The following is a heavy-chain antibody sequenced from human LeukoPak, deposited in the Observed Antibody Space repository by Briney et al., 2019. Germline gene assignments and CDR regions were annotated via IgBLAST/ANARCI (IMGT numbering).Heavy chain of an antibody. J-gene: IGHJ4*02. D-gene: IGHD3-22*01. CDR3: VRGSTGYLIDY. Sequence: GESLRLSCAASGFTFSTSWMHWVRQIPGKGLVWVSVINTDGRITVYADSVKGRFTISRDNAKNTLYLQMNSLRPEDTAVYYCVRGSTGYLIDYWGQGTLVTVSS. V-gene: IGHV3-74*01. CDR1: GFTFSTSW. CDR2: INTDGRIT.